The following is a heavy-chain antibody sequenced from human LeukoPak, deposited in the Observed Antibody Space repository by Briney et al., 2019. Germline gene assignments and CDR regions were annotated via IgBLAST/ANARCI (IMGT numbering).Heavy chain of an antibody. D-gene: IGHD3-22*01. J-gene: IGHJ4*02. CDR2: INHSGST. Sequence: SEILSLTCAVYGGSFSGYYWSWIRQPPGKGLEWIGEINHSGSTNYNPSLKSRVTISVDTSKNQFSLKLSSVTAADTAVYCCARSRGYYFLYFDYWGQGTLVTVSS. V-gene: IGHV4-34*01. CDR3: ARSRGYYFLYFDY. CDR1: GGSFSGYY.